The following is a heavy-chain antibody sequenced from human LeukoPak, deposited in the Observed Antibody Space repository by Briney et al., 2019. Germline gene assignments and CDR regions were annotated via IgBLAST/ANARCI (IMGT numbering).Heavy chain of an antibody. J-gene: IGHJ4*02. CDR2: IIPIFGTA. Sequence: SVKVSCKASGGTFSSYAISWVRQAPGQGLEWMGGIIPIFGTANYAQKFQGRVTITADESTSTAYMELSSLKTEDTAVYYCTRLDYGDFRFDYWGQGTLVTVSS. V-gene: IGHV1-69*13. CDR3: TRLDYGDFRFDY. D-gene: IGHD4-17*01. CDR1: GGTFSSYA.